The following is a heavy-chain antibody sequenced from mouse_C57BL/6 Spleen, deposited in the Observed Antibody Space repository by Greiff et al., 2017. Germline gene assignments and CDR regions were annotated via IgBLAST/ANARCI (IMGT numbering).Heavy chain of an antibody. V-gene: IGHV1-26*01. D-gene: IGHD2-3*01. CDR2: INPNNGGT. J-gene: IGHJ4*01. CDR1: GYTFTDYY. CDR3: ARSPRDGYLGDYYYAMDY. Sequence: EVQLQQSGPELVKPGASVKISCKASGYTFTDYYMNWVKQSHGKSLEWIGDINPNNGGTSYNQKFKGKATLTVDKSSSTAYMELRSLTSEDSAVYYCARSPRDGYLGDYYYAMDYWGQGTSVTVSS.